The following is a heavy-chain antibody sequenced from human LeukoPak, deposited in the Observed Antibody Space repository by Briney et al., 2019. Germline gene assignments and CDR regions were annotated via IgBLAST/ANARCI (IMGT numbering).Heavy chain of an antibody. CDR2: IYYSGST. J-gene: IGHJ4*02. D-gene: IGHD5-18*01. CDR3: ARDRGYSYGIDY. Sequence: KPSETLSLTCTVSGGSISSYYWSWIRQPPGKGLEWIGYIYYSGSTNYNPSLKSRVTISVDTSKNQFSLKLSSVTAADPAVYYCARDRGYSYGIDYWGQGTLVTVSS. V-gene: IGHV4-59*01. CDR1: GGSISSYY.